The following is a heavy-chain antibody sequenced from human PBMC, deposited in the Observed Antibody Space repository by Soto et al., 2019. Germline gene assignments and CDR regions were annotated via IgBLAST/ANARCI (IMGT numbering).Heavy chain of an antibody. CDR2: ISSSSSYI. V-gene: IGHV3-21*01. CDR1: GVTFSSYS. D-gene: IGHD5-12*01. Sequence: PGGSLRLSCAASGVTFSSYSMNWVRKAPGKGLEWVSSISSSSSYIYYADPVKGRFTISRDNAKNSLYLQMNSLRAEDTAVYYCARASIGYSGYDPSVAFDIWGQGTMVTVSS. CDR3: ARASIGYSGYDPSVAFDI. J-gene: IGHJ3*02.